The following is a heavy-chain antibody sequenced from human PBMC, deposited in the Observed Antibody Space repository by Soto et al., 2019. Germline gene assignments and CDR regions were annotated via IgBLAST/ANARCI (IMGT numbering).Heavy chain of an antibody. CDR1: GGTFSSYT. CDR3: ATSGSYPYYFDY. D-gene: IGHD1-26*01. Sequence: QVQLVQSGAEVKKPGSSVKVSCKASGGTFSSYTISWVRQAPGQGLEWMGRIIPILGIANYAQKFQGRVTINADKSASTAYMELSSLRSEDTAVYYCATSGSYPYYFDYWGQGTLVTVSS. J-gene: IGHJ4*02. CDR2: IIPILGIA. V-gene: IGHV1-69*02.